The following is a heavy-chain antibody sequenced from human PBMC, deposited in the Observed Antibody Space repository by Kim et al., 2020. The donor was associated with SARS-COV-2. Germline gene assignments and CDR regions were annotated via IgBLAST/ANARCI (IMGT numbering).Heavy chain of an antibody. V-gene: IGHV3-23*01. CDR3: AKRGATAWYFFDH. J-gene: IGHJ4*02. D-gene: IGHD1-26*01. Sequence: YATSVKGRITISRDISKSTMYLQMNSVRAEDTAIYYCAKRGATAWYFFDHWGQGTLVTVSS.